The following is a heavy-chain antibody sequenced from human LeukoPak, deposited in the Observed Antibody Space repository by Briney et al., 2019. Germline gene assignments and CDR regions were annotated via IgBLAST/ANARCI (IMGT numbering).Heavy chain of an antibody. CDR3: ARRPYSSIWFRRINWFDP. CDR1: GGSFSGYY. J-gene: IGHJ5*02. V-gene: IGHV4-34*01. D-gene: IGHD6-13*01. CDR2: INHSGST. Sequence: SETLSLTCAVYGGSFSGYYWSWIRQPPGKGLEWIGEINHSGSTNYNPSLKSRVTISVDTSKNQFSLKLSSVTAADTAVYYCARRPYSSIWFRRINWFDPWGQGTLVTVSS.